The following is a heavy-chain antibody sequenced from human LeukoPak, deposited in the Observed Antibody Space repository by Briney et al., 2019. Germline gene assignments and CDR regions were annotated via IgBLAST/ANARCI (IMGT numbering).Heavy chain of an antibody. Sequence: PGRSLRLSCAASGFTFSSYAMHWVRQAPGKGLEWVAVISYDGSNKYYADSVKGRFTISRDNSKNTLYLQMNSLRAEDTAVYYCATDLGGYGDYWGQGTLVTVSS. D-gene: IGHD3-22*01. CDR2: ISYDGSNK. V-gene: IGHV3-30*14. CDR1: GFTFSSYA. J-gene: IGHJ4*02. CDR3: ATDLGGYGDY.